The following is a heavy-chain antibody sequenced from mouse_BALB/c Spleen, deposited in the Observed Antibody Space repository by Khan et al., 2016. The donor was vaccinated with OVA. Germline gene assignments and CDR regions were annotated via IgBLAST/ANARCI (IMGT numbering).Heavy chain of an antibody. J-gene: IGHJ1*01. CDR3: TRETVVDIYLYFEG. D-gene: IGHD1-1*01. CDR1: GFTFTDYY. V-gene: IGHV7-3*02. Sequence: EVELVESGGGSVQPGGSLRLSCATSGFTFTDYYMSWVRQPPGKALEWLGFIRNKANGYTTEYSASVQGRFTISSDNSQSVLYLQLNTLIAEDRATYYCTRETVVDIYLYFEGWGAGTTVTVSS. CDR2: IRNKANGYTT.